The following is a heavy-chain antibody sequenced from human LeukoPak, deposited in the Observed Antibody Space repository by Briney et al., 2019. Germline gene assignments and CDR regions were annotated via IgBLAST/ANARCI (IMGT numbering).Heavy chain of an antibody. CDR1: GFTFSSYA. J-gene: IGHJ4*02. V-gene: IGHV3-23*01. CDR3: AKDINYDIPFDY. D-gene: IGHD3-22*01. Sequence: GGSLRLSCAASGFTFSSYAMSWVRQAPGKGLEWVSTISSTGGSTYYADSVKGRFTISRDNSKNTLYLQMNSLRAEDTAVYYCAKDINYDIPFDYWGQGTLVTVSS. CDR2: ISSTGGST.